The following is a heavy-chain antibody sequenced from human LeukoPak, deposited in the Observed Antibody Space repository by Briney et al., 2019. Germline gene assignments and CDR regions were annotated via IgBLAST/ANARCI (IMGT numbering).Heavy chain of an antibody. CDR1: GGSFSGYY. V-gene: IGHV4-34*01. Sequence: SETLSLTCAVYGGSFSGYYWSWIRQPPGKGLEWIGEINHSGSTNYNPSLKSRVTISVDTSKNQFSLKLSSVTAADTAVYYCARAYFDWLHSYYMDVWGKGTTVTISS. CDR3: ARAYFDWLHSYYMDV. J-gene: IGHJ6*03. D-gene: IGHD3-9*01. CDR2: INHSGST.